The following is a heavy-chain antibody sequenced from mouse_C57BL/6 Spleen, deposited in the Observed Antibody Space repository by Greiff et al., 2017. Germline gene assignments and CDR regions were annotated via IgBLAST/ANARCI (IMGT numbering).Heavy chain of an antibody. V-gene: IGHV3-6*01. CDR2: ISYDGSN. CDR1: GYSITSGYY. CDR3: AREGGSYYTLAMDY. J-gene: IGHJ4*01. Sequence: EVQLQQSGPGLVKPSQSLSLTCSVTGYSITSGYYWNWIRQFPGNNLEWMGYISYDGSNNYNPSLKNRISITRDTSKNQFFLKLNSVTTEDTATYYCAREGGSYYTLAMDYWGQGTSVTVSS. D-gene: IGHD2-12*01.